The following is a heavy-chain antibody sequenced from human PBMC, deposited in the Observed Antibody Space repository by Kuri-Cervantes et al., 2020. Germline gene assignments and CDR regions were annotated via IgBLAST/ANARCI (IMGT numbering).Heavy chain of an antibody. CDR3: AKEYYDSSGYYPRAVYGMDV. CDR2: ISYDGSNK. Sequence: GESLKISCAASGFTFSSYGMHWVRQAPGKGLEWVAVISYDGSNKYYADSVKGRFTISRDNSKNTLYLQMNSLRAEDTAVYYCAKEYYDSSGYYPRAVYGMDVWGQGTTVTVSS. D-gene: IGHD3-22*01. CDR1: GFTFSSYG. V-gene: IGHV3-30*18. J-gene: IGHJ6*02.